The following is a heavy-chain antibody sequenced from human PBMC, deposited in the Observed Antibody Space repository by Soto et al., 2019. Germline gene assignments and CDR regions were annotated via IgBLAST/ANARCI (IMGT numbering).Heavy chain of an antibody. CDR3: ARVDIVVVPAASHYYYGMDV. J-gene: IGHJ6*02. V-gene: IGHV6-1*01. CDR2: TYYRSKWYN. D-gene: IGHD2-2*01. Sequence: SQTLSLTCAISGDSVSSNSAAWNWIRQSPSRGLEWLGRTYYRSKWYNDYAVSVKSRITINPDTSKNQFSLQLNSVTPEDTAVYYCARVDIVVVPAASHYYYGMDVWGHAATVTV. CDR1: GDSVSSNSAA.